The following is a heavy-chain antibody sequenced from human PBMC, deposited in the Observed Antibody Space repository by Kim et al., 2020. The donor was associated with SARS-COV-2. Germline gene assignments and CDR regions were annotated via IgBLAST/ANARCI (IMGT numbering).Heavy chain of an antibody. Sequence: GGSLRLSCATSGFTFSHSGMHWVRQAPGKGLEWVAIIWANGNNTKYADSVKGRFTISRDNSKNTLYLQMNSLTAEDTAVYYCARELRKGRYVDYWGQGTLVTVSS. V-gene: IGHV3-33*08. CDR2: IWANGNNT. D-gene: IGHD3-16*01. CDR1: GFTFSHSG. J-gene: IGHJ4*02. CDR3: ARELRKGRYVDY.